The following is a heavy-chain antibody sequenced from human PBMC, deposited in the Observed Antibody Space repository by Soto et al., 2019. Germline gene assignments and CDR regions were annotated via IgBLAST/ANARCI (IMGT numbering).Heavy chain of an antibody. Sequence: ASVKVSCKVSGYTLTELSMHWVRQAPGKGLEWMGGFDPEDGETIYAQKFQGRLTMTEDTSTDTAYMELSSLRSEDTAVYYCATGAGPNYDYVWGRSLTLFDYWGQGTLVTVSS. D-gene: IGHD3-16*01. J-gene: IGHJ4*02. CDR2: FDPEDGET. CDR3: ATGAGPNYDYVWGRSLTLFDY. V-gene: IGHV1-24*01. CDR1: GYTLTELS.